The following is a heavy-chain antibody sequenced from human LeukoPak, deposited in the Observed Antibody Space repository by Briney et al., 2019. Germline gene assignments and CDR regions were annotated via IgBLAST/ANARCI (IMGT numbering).Heavy chain of an antibody. CDR1: GFTFSSYA. D-gene: IGHD5-18*01. V-gene: IGHV3-23*01. CDR2: ISSSGIST. CDR3: ARAPANYVETAMGTFDY. Sequence: GGSLRLSCAASGFTFSSYAMNWVRQAPGKGLEWVASISSSGISTNYADSVKGRLTISRDNSTHTPYMQMNSLIAKDTAVYYCARAPANYVETAMGTFDYWGQGTLVTVSS. J-gene: IGHJ4*02.